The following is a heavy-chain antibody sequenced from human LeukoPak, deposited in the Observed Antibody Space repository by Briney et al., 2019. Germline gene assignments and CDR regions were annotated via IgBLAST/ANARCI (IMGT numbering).Heavy chain of an antibody. CDR1: GYTFSDYY. V-gene: IGHV1-2*02. CDR3: ARDVTGENAFDI. Sequence: ASVKVSCKASGYTFSDYYMHWVRQAPGQGLEWMGWINPNSGGTNYAQKFQGRVTMTRDTSISTAYMELSRLRSDDTAVYYCARDVTGENAFDIWGQGTMVTVSS. J-gene: IGHJ3*02. CDR2: INPNSGGT. D-gene: IGHD7-27*01.